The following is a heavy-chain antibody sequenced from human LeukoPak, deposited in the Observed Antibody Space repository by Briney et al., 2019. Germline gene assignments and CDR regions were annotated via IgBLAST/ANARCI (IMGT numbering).Heavy chain of an antibody. D-gene: IGHD2-21*02. CDR3: ARYPVVVVTAYYFDY. J-gene: IGHJ4*02. CDR1: GYTFTSYY. Sequence: ASVKVSCKXSGYTFTSYYMHWVRQTPGQGLEWMGIINPSGGSTSYAQKFQGRVTMTRDTSTSTVYMELSSLRSEDTAVYYCARYPVVVVTAYYFDYWGQGTLVTVSS. V-gene: IGHV1-46*01. CDR2: INPSGGST.